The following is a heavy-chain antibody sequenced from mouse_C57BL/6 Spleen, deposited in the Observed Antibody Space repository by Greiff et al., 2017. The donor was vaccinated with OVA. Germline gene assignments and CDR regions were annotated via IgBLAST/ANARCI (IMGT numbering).Heavy chain of an antibody. CDR3: SYDYDGRGDY. CDR1: AFNIKDSY. CDR2: IDPEDGET. Sequence: EVQLQQSGAELVKPGASVKLSCTASAFNIKDSYIPWVKHRTEQGLEWIGRIDPEDGETNYAPKFQGTATITANTSSTTAYLQLSSLTSEDTAVYYCSYDYDGRGDYWGQGTTLTVSS. V-gene: IGHV14-2*01. D-gene: IGHD2-4*01. J-gene: IGHJ2*01.